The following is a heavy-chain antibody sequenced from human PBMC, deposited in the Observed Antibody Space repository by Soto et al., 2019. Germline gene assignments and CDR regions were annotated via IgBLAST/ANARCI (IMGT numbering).Heavy chain of an antibody. CDR1: GFTFSSYA. D-gene: IGHD1-26*01. V-gene: IGHV3-23*01. CDR2: ISGSGGST. Sequence: EVQLLESGGGLVQPGGSLRLSCAASGFTFSSYAMRWVRQAPGKGLEWVSAISGSGGSTYYADSVMGRFTISRDNSKNTLYLQMNSLRAEDTAVYYCARRGSGSYYDYWGQGTLVIVSS. J-gene: IGHJ4*02. CDR3: ARRGSGSYYDY.